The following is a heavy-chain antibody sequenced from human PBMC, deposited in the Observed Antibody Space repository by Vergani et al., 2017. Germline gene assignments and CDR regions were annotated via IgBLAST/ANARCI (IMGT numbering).Heavy chain of an antibody. CDR1: GFTFSSYW. J-gene: IGHJ4*02. D-gene: IGHD5-18*01. Sequence: EVQLVESGGGLVQPGGSLRLSCAASGFTFSSYWMSWVRQAPGKGLEWVANIKQDGSEKYYVDSVKGRFTISRDNAKNSLYLQMNSLRAENTAVYYCARVPGYSYGPILDYWGQGTLVTVSS. V-gene: IGHV3-7*01. CDR2: IKQDGSEK. CDR3: ARVPGYSYGPILDY.